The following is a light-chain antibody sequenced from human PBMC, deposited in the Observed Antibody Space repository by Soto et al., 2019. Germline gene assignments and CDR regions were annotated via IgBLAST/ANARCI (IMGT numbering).Light chain of an antibody. CDR3: QQYVISVT. CDR1: QSVSSY. CDR2: DAS. Sequence: PVERATRSCRASQSVSSYLAWYQQIPGQAPRLLIYDASNRATGIPARFSGSGSGTQFTLTISRLEPQDSAIYYCQQYVISVTFGQGTRLEI. J-gene: IGKJ5*01. V-gene: IGKV3-11*01.